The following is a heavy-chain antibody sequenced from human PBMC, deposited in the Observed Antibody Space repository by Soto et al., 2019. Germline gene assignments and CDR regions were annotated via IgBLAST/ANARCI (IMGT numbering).Heavy chain of an antibody. Sequence: SVKVSCKASGGTFSSYAISWVRQAPGQGLEWMGGIIPIFGTANYAQKFQGRVTITADESTSTAYMELSSLRSEDTAVYYCARADNWNGPHFDYWGQGTLVTVSS. CDR1: GGTFSSYA. CDR3: ARADNWNGPHFDY. CDR2: IIPIFGTA. D-gene: IGHD1-20*01. J-gene: IGHJ4*02. V-gene: IGHV1-69*13.